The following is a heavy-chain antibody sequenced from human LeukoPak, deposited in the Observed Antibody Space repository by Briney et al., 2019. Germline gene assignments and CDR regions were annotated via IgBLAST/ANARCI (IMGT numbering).Heavy chain of an antibody. CDR2: IYYSGST. V-gene: IGHV4-61*10. CDR1: GDSISSGDYY. J-gene: IGHJ6*03. CDR3: ARDGNPYSYGDYYYYMDV. D-gene: IGHD5-18*01. Sequence: SETLSLTCTVSGDSISSGDYYWSWIRQPAGKGLEWIGYIYYSGSTNYNPSLKSRVTISVDTSKNQFSLKLSSVTAADTAVYYCARDGNPYSYGDYYYYMDVWGKGTTVTVSS.